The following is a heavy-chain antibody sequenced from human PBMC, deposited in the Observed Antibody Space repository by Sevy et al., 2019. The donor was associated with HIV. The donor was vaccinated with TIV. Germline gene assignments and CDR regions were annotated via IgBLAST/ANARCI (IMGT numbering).Heavy chain of an antibody. V-gene: IGHV3-66*01. Sequence: GGSLRLSSAASGFTVSSNYMSWVHQAPGKGLEWVSVIYSGGSTYYADSVKGRFTISRDKSKNTRYLQMNSLRAEDTGVYYCARVRAAGTKRYYDFWSGYFERAPGTWFDPWGQGTLVTVSS. D-gene: IGHD3-3*01. J-gene: IGHJ5*02. CDR3: ARVRAAGTKRYYDFWSGYFERAPGTWFDP. CDR1: GFTVSSNY. CDR2: IYSGGST.